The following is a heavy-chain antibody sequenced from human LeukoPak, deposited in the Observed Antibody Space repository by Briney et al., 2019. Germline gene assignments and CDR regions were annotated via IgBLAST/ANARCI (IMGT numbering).Heavy chain of an antibody. D-gene: IGHD3-22*01. J-gene: IGHJ4*02. Sequence: GGSLRLSCAASGFTFDDYAMHWVRQAPGKGLEWVSGISWNSGSIGYADSVKGRFTISRDNAKNSLYLQMNSLRAEDTALYYCAKDGGHYDSSGYIDYWGQGTLVTVSS. V-gene: IGHV3-9*01. CDR2: ISWNSGSI. CDR1: GFTFDDYA. CDR3: AKDGGHYDSSGYIDY.